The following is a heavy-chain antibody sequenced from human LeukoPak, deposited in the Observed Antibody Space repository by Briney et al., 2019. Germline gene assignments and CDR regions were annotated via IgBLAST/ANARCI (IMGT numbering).Heavy chain of an antibody. J-gene: IGHJ4*02. Sequence: SETLSLTCTVSGGSISSYYWSWIRQPPGKGLEWIGYIYYSGSTNYNPSLKSRVTISVDTSKNQFSLKLSSVTAADTAVYYCARQVSDYGDHYFDYWGQGTLVTVAS. V-gene: IGHV4-59*01. CDR3: ARQVSDYGDHYFDY. D-gene: IGHD4-17*01. CDR1: GGSISSYY. CDR2: IYYSGST.